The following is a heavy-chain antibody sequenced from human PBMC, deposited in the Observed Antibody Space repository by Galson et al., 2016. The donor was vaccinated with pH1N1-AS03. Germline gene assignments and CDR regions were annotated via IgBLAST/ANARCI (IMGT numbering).Heavy chain of an antibody. V-gene: IGHV3-23*01. CDR1: GFTFSSYG. CDR2: ISVTGGST. J-gene: IGHJ4*02. Sequence: SLRLSCATSGFTFSSYGVTWVRQAPGKGLEWVSSISVTGGSTYYADSVKGRFTISRDHSKNTLYLQMSSLRAEDTAVDYCAKDRSSRPPGWGSVDSWGQGTLVTVSS. CDR3: AKDRSSRPPGWGSVDS. D-gene: IGHD6-13*01.